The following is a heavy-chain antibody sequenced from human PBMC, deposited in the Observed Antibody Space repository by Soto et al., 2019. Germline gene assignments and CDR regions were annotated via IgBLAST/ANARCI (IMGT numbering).Heavy chain of an antibody. V-gene: IGHV4-59*01. Sequence: PSETLSLTCTVSGGSISSYYWSWIRQPPGKGLEWIGYIYHSGSTKYNPSLKSRVTISVDTSKNQFSLNLSSVTAADTAVYYCARAAGDYFDYWGQGTLVTVSS. D-gene: IGHD1-26*01. CDR2: IYHSGST. CDR1: GGSISSYY. CDR3: ARAAGDYFDY. J-gene: IGHJ4*02.